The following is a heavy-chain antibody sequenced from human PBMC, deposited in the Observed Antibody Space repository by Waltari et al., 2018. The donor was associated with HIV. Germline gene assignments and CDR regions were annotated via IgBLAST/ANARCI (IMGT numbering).Heavy chain of an antibody. J-gene: IGHJ3*02. CDR3: ARTYHYDSSGPDAFDI. D-gene: IGHD3-22*01. V-gene: IGHV3-72*01. Sequence: EVQLVESGGGLVQPGGSLRLSCAASGFTFSDHYVDWVRQAPGKGLEWVGRTRNKANSYTTEYAASVKGRFTISRDDSKNSLYLQMNSLKTEDTAVYYCARTYHYDSSGPDAFDIWGQGTMVTVSS. CDR1: GFTFSDHY. CDR2: TRNKANSYTT.